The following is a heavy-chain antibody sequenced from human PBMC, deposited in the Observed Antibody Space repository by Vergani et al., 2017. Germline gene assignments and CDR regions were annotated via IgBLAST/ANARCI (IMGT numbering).Heavy chain of an antibody. D-gene: IGHD3-3*01. CDR3: ATGALYYDFSSYYYYYMDV. CDR1: GGTFSSYA. J-gene: IGHJ6*03. Sequence: QVQLVQSGAEVKKPGSSVKVSCKASGGTFSSYAISWVRQAPGQGLEWMGGIIPIFGTANYAQKFQGRVTITADESTSTAYMELSSLRSEDTAVYYCATGALYYDFSSYYYYYMDVGGKGTTVTVSS. V-gene: IGHV1-69*01. CDR2: IIPIFGTA.